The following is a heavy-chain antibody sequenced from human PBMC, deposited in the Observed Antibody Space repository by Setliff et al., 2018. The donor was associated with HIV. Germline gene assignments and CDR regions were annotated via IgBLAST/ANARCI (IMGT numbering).Heavy chain of an antibody. CDR2: INPSGGST. D-gene: IGHD3-9*01. CDR1: GYTFASYY. CDR3: AGSTSFDPTFDY. V-gene: IGHV1-46*01. J-gene: IGHJ4*02. Sequence: GASVKVSCKASGYTFASYYMHWVRQAPGQGLEWMGLINPSGGSTSYAQKFQGRVTMTRDTSTSTVYMELSSLRSEDTAVYYCAGSTSFDPTFDYWGQGTLVTVPQ.